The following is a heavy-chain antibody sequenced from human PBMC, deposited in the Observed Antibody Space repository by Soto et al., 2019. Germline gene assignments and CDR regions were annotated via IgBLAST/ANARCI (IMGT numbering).Heavy chain of an antibody. CDR3: ARGRSEATPYYYYMDV. J-gene: IGHJ6*03. V-gene: IGHV1-8*01. Sequence: GASVKVSCKASGYTFTSYDINWVRQATGQGLEWMGWMNPNSGNTGYAQKFQGRVTMTRNTSISTAYMELSSLRSEDTAVYYCARGRSEATPYYYYMDVWGKGTTVTVSS. CDR2: MNPNSGNT. D-gene: IGHD1-26*01. CDR1: GYTFTSYD.